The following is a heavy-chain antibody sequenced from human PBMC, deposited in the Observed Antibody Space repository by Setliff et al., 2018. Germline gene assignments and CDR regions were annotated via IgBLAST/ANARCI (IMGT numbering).Heavy chain of an antibody. CDR3: ARSAGYSSSWYNYYYGMDV. CDR1: GGSFSGYY. CDR2: IYHSGST. D-gene: IGHD6-13*01. V-gene: IGHV4-38-2*01. Sequence: SETLSLTCAVYGGSFSGYYWGWIRQPPGKGLAWIGSIYHSGSTYYNPSLKSRVTIAVDTSKNQFSLKLSSVTAADTAVYYCARSAGYSSSWYNYYYGMDVWGQGTTVTVSS. J-gene: IGHJ6*02.